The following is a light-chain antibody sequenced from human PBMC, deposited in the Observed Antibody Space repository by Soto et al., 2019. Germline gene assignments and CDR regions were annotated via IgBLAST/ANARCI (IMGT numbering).Light chain of an antibody. CDR3: SEYTHCSTLDD. V-gene: IGLV2-14*01. Sequence: HSALTQPSSVAGSPGQSITISCTGTSSDVGGYNYVSWYQQHPGKAPKLMIYDVSIRPSGVSNRFSGSKSGNTAYLTISGLQAEDDANYYCSEYTHCSTLDDFGTGTKVTVL. CDR1: SSDVGGYNY. J-gene: IGLJ1*01. CDR2: DVS.